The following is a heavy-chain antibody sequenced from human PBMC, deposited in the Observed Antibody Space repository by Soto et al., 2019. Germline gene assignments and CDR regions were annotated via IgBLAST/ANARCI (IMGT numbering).Heavy chain of an antibody. CDR3: ARDHYYDSSGYYSFDY. CDR1: GGTFSSYA. D-gene: IGHD3-22*01. Sequence: ASVKVSCKASGGTFSSYAISWVRQAPGQGLEWMGGIIPIFGTANYAQKFQGRVTITADESTSTAYMELSSLRSEDTAVYYCARDHYYDSSGYYSFDYWGQGTLVTVSS. J-gene: IGHJ4*02. V-gene: IGHV1-69*13. CDR2: IIPIFGTA.